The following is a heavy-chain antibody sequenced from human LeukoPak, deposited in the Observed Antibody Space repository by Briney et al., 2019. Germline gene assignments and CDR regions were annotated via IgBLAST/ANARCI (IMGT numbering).Heavy chain of an antibody. V-gene: IGHV3-49*04. Sequence: PGGSLRLSCAASGFTFSSYWMSWVRQAPGKGLEWVGFIRSKTYGATTEYAAPVKGRFTISRDDSKSIAYLQMNSLKTEDTAVYYCSRDSYYDFWIGYYPDFWGQGTLVTVSS. J-gene: IGHJ4*02. CDR3: SRDSYYDFWIGYYPDF. CDR1: GFTFSSYW. D-gene: IGHD3-3*01. CDR2: IRSKTYGATT.